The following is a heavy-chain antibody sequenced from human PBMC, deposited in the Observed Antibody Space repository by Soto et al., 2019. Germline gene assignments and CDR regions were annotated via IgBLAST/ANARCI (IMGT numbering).Heavy chain of an antibody. CDR2: IYYSGNT. D-gene: IGHD1-1*01. CDR1: GGSITTGGRY. J-gene: IGHJ3*02. Sequence: QVRLQEWGPGLVKPSQTLSLKCSVSGGSITTGGRYWSWIRQLPGKGLEWIGDIYYSGNTYYNASLKSRVTISVEAAKIQFSLKLSSVTAADTAVYYFAQALVFTGGDGFDIWGQGRLVTVSS. CDR3: AQALVFTGGDGFDI. V-gene: IGHV4-31*02.